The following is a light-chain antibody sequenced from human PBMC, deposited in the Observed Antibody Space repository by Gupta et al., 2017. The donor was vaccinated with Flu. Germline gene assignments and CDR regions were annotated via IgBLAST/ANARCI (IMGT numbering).Light chain of an antibody. J-gene: IGKJ3*01. V-gene: IGKV1-39*01. Sequence: DIQMTQSPSSLSASVGDRVTITCRTSHSITRYLNWYQHKPGKAPRLLIYEASTLQSGVPSRFSGSGSGTDFTLTLSNLQPEDFATYYCLQTYITPLTFGPGTKVGIK. CDR1: HSITRY. CDR3: LQTYITPLT. CDR2: EAS.